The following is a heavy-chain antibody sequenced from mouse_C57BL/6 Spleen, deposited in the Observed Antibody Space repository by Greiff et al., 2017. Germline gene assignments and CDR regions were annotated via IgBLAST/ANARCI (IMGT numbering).Heavy chain of an antibody. V-gene: IGHV1-18*01. CDR3: ARGDGAGAMDY. D-gene: IGHD1-1*02. CDR1: GYTFTDYN. CDR2: INPNNGGT. Sequence: VQLKESGPELVKPGASVKLPCKASGYTFTDYNMDWVKQSPGKSLEWIGDINPNNGGTIYNQKFKGKATLTVDKSSSTAYMELRSLTSEDTPVYYCARGDGAGAMDYWGQGTSVTGSS. J-gene: IGHJ4*01.